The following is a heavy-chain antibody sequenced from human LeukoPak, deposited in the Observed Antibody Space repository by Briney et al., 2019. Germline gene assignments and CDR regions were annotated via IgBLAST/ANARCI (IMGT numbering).Heavy chain of an antibody. V-gene: IGHV3-30*18. CDR1: GFTFSSYG. D-gene: IGHD1-26*01. Sequence: GGSLRLSCAASGFTFSSYGMHWVRQAPGKGLEWVAVISYDGSNKYYADSVKGRFTISRDNSKNTLYPQMNSPRAEDTAVYYCAKTLRVGYYYYYMDVWGKGTTVTVSS. CDR3: AKTLRVGYYYYYMDV. J-gene: IGHJ6*03. CDR2: ISYDGSNK.